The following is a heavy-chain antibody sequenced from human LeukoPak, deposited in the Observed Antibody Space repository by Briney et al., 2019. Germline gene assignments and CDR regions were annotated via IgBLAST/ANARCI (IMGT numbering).Heavy chain of an antibody. Sequence: SETLSLTCTVSGGSISSYYWSWIRQPPGKGLEWIGYIYYSGSTNYNPSLKSRVTISVDTSKNQFSLKLCSVTAADTAVYYCARHLGRRTAVVTHDAFDIWGQGTMVTVSS. J-gene: IGHJ3*02. V-gene: IGHV4-59*08. CDR1: GGSISSYY. CDR2: IYYSGST. D-gene: IGHD5-18*01. CDR3: ARHLGRRTAVVTHDAFDI.